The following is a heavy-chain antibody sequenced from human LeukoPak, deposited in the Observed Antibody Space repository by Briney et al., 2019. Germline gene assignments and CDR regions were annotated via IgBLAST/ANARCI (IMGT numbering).Heavy chain of an antibody. Sequence: GGSLRLSCAASGFTFSSYSMNWVRQAPGKGLEWVSSISSSSSYIYYADSVKGRFTVSRDNSKNTLFLQMNSLRADDTAVYYCAKDAPCSSASCYTGYYMDVWGKGTTVTVSS. CDR2: ISSSSSYI. CDR3: AKDAPCSSASCYTGYYMDV. V-gene: IGHV3-21*01. D-gene: IGHD2-2*02. J-gene: IGHJ6*03. CDR1: GFTFSSYS.